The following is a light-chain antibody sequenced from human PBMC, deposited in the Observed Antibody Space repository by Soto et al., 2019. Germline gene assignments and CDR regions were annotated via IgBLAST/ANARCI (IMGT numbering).Light chain of an antibody. CDR2: GAS. V-gene: IGKV3-20*01. Sequence: ENVLTQSPGTLSLSPEERATLTCRASQSVSSSHLAWYQQKPGQAPRLLIYGASSRATGIPDRFSGSGSGTDFTLTISRLEPEDFAVYYCQQYGSSPWTFGQGTKVEIK. J-gene: IGKJ1*01. CDR1: QSVSSSH. CDR3: QQYGSSPWT.